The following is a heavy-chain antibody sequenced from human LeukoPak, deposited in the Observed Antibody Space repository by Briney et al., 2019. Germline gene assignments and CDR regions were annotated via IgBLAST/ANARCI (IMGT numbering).Heavy chain of an antibody. Sequence: PGGSLRLSCAASGFTFSSYAMSWVRQAPGKGLEWVSAISGSGGSTYYADSVKGRFTISRDNSKNTLYLQMNSLRAEDTAVYYCASLYCSGGSCYPRGYFDYWGQGTLVTVSS. CDR2: ISGSGGST. J-gene: IGHJ4*02. D-gene: IGHD2-15*01. V-gene: IGHV3-23*01. CDR1: GFTFSSYA. CDR3: ASLYCSGGSCYPRGYFDY.